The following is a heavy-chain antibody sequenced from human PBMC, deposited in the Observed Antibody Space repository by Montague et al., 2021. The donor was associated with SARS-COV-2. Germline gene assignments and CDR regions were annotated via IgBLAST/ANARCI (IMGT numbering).Heavy chain of an antibody. V-gene: IGHV4-34*01. Sequence: SETLSLTCAVYGGSFSGYYWSWIRQPPGKGLEWIGEINHSGSTNYNPSLKSRVTISIDTSKNQFSLKLSSVTAADTAVYYCARGKTVPRLRYYYYGMDVWGQGTTVTVSS. D-gene: IGHD4-17*01. CDR1: GGSFSGYY. CDR2: INHSGST. CDR3: ARGKTVPRLRYYYYGMDV. J-gene: IGHJ6*02.